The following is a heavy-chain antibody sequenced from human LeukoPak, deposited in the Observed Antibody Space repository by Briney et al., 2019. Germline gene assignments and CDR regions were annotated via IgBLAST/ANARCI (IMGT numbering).Heavy chain of an antibody. D-gene: IGHD2/OR15-2a*01. CDR1: GFTFTNYW. V-gene: IGHV3-74*03. CDR3: ARAGGTTFFGMDV. J-gene: IGHJ6*02. CDR2: ISAEGSSI. Sequence: GGFLRLSCAAPGFTFTNYWMHWVRQGPGTGLVWVSRISAEGSSIAFADSVKGRFTISRDNAKNTVYLQMNTLRVEDTAVYYCARAGGTTFFGMDVWGQGTTVTVSS.